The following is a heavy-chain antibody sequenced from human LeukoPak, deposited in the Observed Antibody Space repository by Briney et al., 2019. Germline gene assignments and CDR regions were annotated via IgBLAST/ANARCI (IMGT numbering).Heavy chain of an antibody. Sequence: GGSLRLSCAASGFTFSSNAMSWVRQAPGEGLEWVSGISGSGGSTYYAGSVKGRFTVSRNNSKNTLYLQMNSLRAEDTAVYHCAKDNAQGGATSLVFDIWGQGAMVTVSS. D-gene: IGHD1-26*01. CDR1: GFTFSSNA. CDR2: ISGSGGST. CDR3: AKDNAQGGATSLVFDI. V-gene: IGHV3-23*01. J-gene: IGHJ3*02.